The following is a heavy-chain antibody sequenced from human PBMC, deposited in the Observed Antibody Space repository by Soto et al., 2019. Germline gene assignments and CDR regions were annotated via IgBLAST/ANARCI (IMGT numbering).Heavy chain of an antibody. CDR1: GFIFSSYW. Sequence: GGSLRLSCAASGFIFSSYWMSWVRQAPGKGLEWVANIKQDGSEKYYVDSVKGRFTISRDNAKNSLYLQMNSLRAEDTAVYYCATSGYWYDYWGQGILVTVSS. J-gene: IGHJ4*02. V-gene: IGHV3-7*01. CDR2: IKQDGSEK. D-gene: IGHD3-22*01. CDR3: ATSGYWYDY.